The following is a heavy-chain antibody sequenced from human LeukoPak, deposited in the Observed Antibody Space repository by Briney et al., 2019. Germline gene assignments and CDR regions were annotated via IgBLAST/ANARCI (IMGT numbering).Heavy chain of an antibody. CDR3: AREKAGATAPSDY. J-gene: IGHJ4*02. V-gene: IGHV4-59*01. Sequence: SETLSLTCTVSSGSISSYYWSWIRQPPGKGLEWIGYIYYNGSTNYNPSLKSRVTISVDTSKNQFSLKLSSVTAADTAVYYCAREKAGATAPSDYWGQGTLVTVSS. D-gene: IGHD1-26*01. CDR2: IYYNGST. CDR1: SGSISSYY.